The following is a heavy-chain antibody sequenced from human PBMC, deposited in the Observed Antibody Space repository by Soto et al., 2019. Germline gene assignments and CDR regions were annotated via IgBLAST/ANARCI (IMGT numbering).Heavy chain of an antibody. V-gene: IGHV3-15*07. CDR1: GFTFSNAW. D-gene: IGHD3-22*01. CDR2: IKSKTDGGTT. CDR3: TTGSDKYYYDSSGLYFFDY. Sequence: GGSLRLSCAASGFTFSNAWMNWVRQAPGKGLEWVGRIKSKTDGGTTDYAAPVKGRFTISRDDSKNTLYLQMNSLKTEDTAVYYCTTGSDKYYYDSSGLYFFDYWGQGTLVTVSS. J-gene: IGHJ4*02.